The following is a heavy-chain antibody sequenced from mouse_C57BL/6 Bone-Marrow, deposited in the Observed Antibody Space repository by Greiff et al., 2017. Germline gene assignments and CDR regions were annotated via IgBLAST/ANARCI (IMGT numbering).Heavy chain of an antibody. J-gene: IGHJ2*01. CDR2: IWSGGST. V-gene: IGHV2-2*01. CDR1: GFSLTSYG. CDR3: ARNDGITPYFDD. Sequence: QVQLKQSGPGLVQPSQSLSITCTVSGFSLTSYGVHWVRQSPGKGLEWLGVIWSGGSTDYNAAFISRLSISKDNSKSQVFFKMNSLQADDTAIYYCARNDGITPYFDDWGQGTTLTVSS. D-gene: IGHD2-3*01.